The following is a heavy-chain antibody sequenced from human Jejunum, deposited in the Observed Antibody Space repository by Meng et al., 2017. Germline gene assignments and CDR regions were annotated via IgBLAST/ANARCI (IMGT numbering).Heavy chain of an antibody. V-gene: IGHV4-30-4*01. Sequence: QVQLQESGPGLVKPSQNLSLTCTVSGGSISSGDYYWSWIRQPPGKGLEWIGYIYYSGSTYYNPSLKSRVTISVDTSKNQFSLKLSSVTAADTAVYYCAREALGGNSPNDYWGQGTLVTVSS. D-gene: IGHD4-23*01. CDR1: GGSISSGDYY. J-gene: IGHJ4*02. CDR3: AREALGGNSPNDY. CDR2: IYYSGST.